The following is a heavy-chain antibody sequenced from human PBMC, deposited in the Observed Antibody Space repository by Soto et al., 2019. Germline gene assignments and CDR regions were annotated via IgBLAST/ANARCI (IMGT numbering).Heavy chain of an antibody. CDR3: TTDQEYCSSTSCYAADAFDI. CDR1: GFTFSNAW. V-gene: IGHV3-15*01. CDR2: IKSKTDGGTT. D-gene: IGHD2-2*01. Sequence: GGSLRLSCAASGFTFSNAWMSWVRQAPGKGLEWVGRIKSKTDGGTTDYAAPVKGRFTISRDDSKNTLYLQMNSLKTEDTAVYYCTTDQEYCSSTSCYAADAFDIWGQGTMVTVSS. J-gene: IGHJ3*02.